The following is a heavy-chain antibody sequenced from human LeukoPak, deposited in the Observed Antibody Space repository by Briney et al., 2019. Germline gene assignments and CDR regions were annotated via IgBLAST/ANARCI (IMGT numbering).Heavy chain of an antibody. CDR1: GGSISSSTYF. CDR3: ARSRGSWLPALFDY. D-gene: IGHD6-13*01. Sequence: SETLSLTCIVSGGSISSSTYFWGWIRQPPGKGLEWIATIHYNGNTYYNPSLKSRVAISVDTSKNHFSLKLSSVTAADTAVYYCARSRGSWLPALFDYWGQGTLVTVSS. V-gene: IGHV4-39*02. J-gene: IGHJ4*02. CDR2: IHYNGNT.